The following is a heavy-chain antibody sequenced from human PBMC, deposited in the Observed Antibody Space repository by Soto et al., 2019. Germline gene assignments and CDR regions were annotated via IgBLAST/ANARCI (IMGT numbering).Heavy chain of an antibody. J-gene: IGHJ6*03. CDR1: GGSISSYY. CDR3: ARFFGSGSYAHSYYYYYYMDV. CDR2: IYYSGST. Sequence: PSETLSLTCTVSGGSISSYYWSWIRQPPGKGLEWIRYIYYSGSTNYNPSLKSRVTISVDTSKNQFSLKLSSVTAADTAVYYCARFFGSGSYAHSYYYYYYMDVWGKGTTVTVSS. V-gene: IGHV4-59*08. D-gene: IGHD3-10*01.